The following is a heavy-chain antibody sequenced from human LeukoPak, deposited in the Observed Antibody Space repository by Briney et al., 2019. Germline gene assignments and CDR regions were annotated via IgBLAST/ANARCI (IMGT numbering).Heavy chain of an antibody. J-gene: IGHJ4*02. V-gene: IGHV1-18*01. Sequence: ASVKVSCKASGYTFTSNALGWVRQAPGQGLEWMGWNSAYNGNTNYAQKLQGRVTMTTDTSTSTAYMELRSLRSDDTAVYYCARYGREGYYYDSSLQFDYWGQGTLVTVSS. CDR2: NSAYNGNT. D-gene: IGHD3-22*01. CDR1: GYTFTSNA. CDR3: ARYGREGYYYDSSLQFDY.